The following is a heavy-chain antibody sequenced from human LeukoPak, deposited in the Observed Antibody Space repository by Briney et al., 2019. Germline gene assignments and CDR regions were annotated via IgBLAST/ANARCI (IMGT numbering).Heavy chain of an antibody. J-gene: IGHJ4*02. CDR3: VRENYFDK. Sequence: SETLSLTCTVSGYSISNSYYWDWIRQPPGKGLEWIGTIYRSRNTYYNPSLESRLTLSVDTSRSRFSLKLRSVSAADTAVYYCVRENYFDKWGQGTLVTVSS. CDR1: GYSISNSYY. CDR2: IYRSRNT. V-gene: IGHV4-38-2*02.